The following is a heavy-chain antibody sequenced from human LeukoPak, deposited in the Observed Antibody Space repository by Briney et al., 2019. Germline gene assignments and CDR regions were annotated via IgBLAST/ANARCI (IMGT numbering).Heavy chain of an antibody. Sequence: ASVKVSCKASGYTFTDYYIHWVRQAPGQRLEWMEWINPNSGATNYAQKFQGRVTMTRDTSMSTTYMELSRLRSDDTAVYYCARGGHISPYSSSGFDYWGQGTLVTVSS. CDR1: GYTFTDYY. V-gene: IGHV1-2*02. CDR3: ARGGHISPYSSSGFDY. J-gene: IGHJ4*02. CDR2: INPNSGAT. D-gene: IGHD6-13*01.